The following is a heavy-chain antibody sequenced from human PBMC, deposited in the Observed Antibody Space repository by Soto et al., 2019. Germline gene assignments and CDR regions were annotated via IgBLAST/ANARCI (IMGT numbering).Heavy chain of an antibody. CDR2: IYYSGST. Sequence: PSETLSLTCTVSGGSISSYYWSWIRQPPGKGLEWIGYIYYSGSTNYNPSLKSRVTISVDTSKNQFSLKLSSVTAADTAVYYCASGRYYDFWSGYHAGYYYGMDVWGQGTTVTVSS. V-gene: IGHV4-59*01. CDR1: GGSISSYY. CDR3: ASGRYYDFWSGYHAGYYYGMDV. J-gene: IGHJ6*02. D-gene: IGHD3-3*01.